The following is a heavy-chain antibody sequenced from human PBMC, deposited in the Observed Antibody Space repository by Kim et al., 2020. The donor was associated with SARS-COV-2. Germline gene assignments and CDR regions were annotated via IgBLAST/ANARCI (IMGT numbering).Heavy chain of an antibody. J-gene: IGHJ5*02. CDR2: GST. CDR3: APTREGFDP. Sequence: GSTNYNPSLKSRVTISVDTSKNQFSLKLSSVTAADTAVYYCAPTREGFDPWGQGTLATVSS. D-gene: IGHD1-26*01. V-gene: IGHV4-34*01.